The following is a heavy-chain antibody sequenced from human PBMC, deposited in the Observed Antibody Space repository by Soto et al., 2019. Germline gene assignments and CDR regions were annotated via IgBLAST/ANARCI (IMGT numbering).Heavy chain of an antibody. V-gene: IGHV1-69*04. CDR3: ARDYDILTGYYSFIY. CDR1: GGTFSSYT. D-gene: IGHD3-9*01. J-gene: IGHJ4*02. Sequence: GASVKVSCKASGGTFSSYTISWVRQAPGQGLEWMGRIIPILGIANYAQKFQGRVTITADKSTSTAYMELSSLRSEDTAVYYCARDYDILTGYYSFIYWGQGTLVTVSS. CDR2: IIPILGIA.